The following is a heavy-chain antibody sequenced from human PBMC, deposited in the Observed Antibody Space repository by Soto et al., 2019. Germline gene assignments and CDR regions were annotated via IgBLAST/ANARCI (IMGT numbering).Heavy chain of an antibody. D-gene: IGHD5-12*01. CDR2: INHSGST. CDR1: GGSFSGYY. J-gene: IGHJ3*02. V-gene: IGHV4-34*01. CDR3: ARVGGYNVSGYFGAFDI. Sequence: SETLSLTCAVYGGSFSGYYWSWIRQPPGKGLEWIGEINHSGSTNYNPSLKSRVTISVDTSKNQFSLKLSSVTAADTAVYYCARVGGYNVSGYFGAFDIWGQGTMVTVSS.